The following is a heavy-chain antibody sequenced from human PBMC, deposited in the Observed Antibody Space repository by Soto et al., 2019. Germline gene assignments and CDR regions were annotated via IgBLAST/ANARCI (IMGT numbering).Heavy chain of an antibody. CDR1: GFTFSYYW. Sequence: EVQLVESGGGLVQPGESLRLSCAASGFTFSYYWMHGVHQAPGKGLVWVSRIDSDGSNTYYADSVKARFTISRDNAKNTLYLQMNSLRAEDTAVYYCAREGDYYDSSGYKAVDKFDFWGQGTLVTVSS. D-gene: IGHD3-22*01. CDR3: AREGDYYDSSGYKAVDKFDF. J-gene: IGHJ4*02. V-gene: IGHV3-74*01. CDR2: IDSDGSNT.